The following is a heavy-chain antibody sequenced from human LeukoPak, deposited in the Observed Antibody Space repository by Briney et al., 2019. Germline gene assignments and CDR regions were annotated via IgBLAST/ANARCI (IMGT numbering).Heavy chain of an antibody. V-gene: IGHV4-61*08. J-gene: IGHJ4*02. D-gene: IGHD1-26*01. CDR1: GASVGSAGYY. Sequence: SETLSLTCTVSGASVGSAGYYWSWIRQPPGGGLEWIGYIYYISNTNYNPSLKSRVTMSVDPSKNQFSLKLNSVTAADTAVYYCARTQSQSGSYRYYFGYWGQGTPVTVSS. CDR3: ARTQSQSGSYRYYFGY. CDR2: IYYISNT.